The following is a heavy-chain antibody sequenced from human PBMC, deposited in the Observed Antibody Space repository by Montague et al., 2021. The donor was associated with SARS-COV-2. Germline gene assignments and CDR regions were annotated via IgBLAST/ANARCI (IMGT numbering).Heavy chain of an antibody. CDR2: IYYSGST. D-gene: IGHD1-26*01. CDR1: GGSISSNIYY. CDR3: AYMVVGAAELAY. Sequence: SETLSLTCTVSGGSISSNIYYWAWIRPPPGKGLEWIGSIYYSGSTYYYPSLKGRVSISVDTSKNQFSLKLGSVTDTDTAVYFCAYMVVGAAELAYWGQGTLVTVSS. V-gene: IGHV4-39*01. J-gene: IGHJ4*02.